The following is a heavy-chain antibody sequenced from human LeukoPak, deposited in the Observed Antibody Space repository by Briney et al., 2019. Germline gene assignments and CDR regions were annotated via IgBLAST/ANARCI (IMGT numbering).Heavy chain of an antibody. CDR2: ISGGGGGT. D-gene: IGHD6-19*01. Sequence: GGSLRLSCEASGFTFSSYGMSWVPQAPGKGLEWVSAISGGGGGTYYADSVKGRFTISRDNSKNTLYLQMNSLRAEDAAVYFCAKRVAHSSGAYWDYWGQGILVTVSS. CDR3: AKRVAHSSGAYWDY. V-gene: IGHV3-23*01. CDR1: GFTFSSYG. J-gene: IGHJ4*02.